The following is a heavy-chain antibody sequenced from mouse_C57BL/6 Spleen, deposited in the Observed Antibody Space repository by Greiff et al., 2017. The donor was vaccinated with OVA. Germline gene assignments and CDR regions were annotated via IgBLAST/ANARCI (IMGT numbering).Heavy chain of an antibody. V-gene: IGHV1-15*01. J-gene: IGHJ3*01. D-gene: IGHD2-3*01. CDR1: GYTFTDYE. Sequence: QVQLQQSGAELARPGASVTLSCKASGYTFTDYEMHWVKQTPVHGLEWIGAIDPGTGGTAYNQKFKGKAILTADKSSSTAYMELRSLTSEDSAVDCCLYDQFAYWGQGTLVTVSA. CDR3: LYDQFAY. CDR2: IDPGTGGT.